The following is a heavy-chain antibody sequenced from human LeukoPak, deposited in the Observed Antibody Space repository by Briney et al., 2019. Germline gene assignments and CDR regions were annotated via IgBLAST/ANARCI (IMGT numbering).Heavy chain of an antibody. J-gene: IGHJ4*02. CDR3: ARLAGATPFDY. Sequence: LETLSLTCTVSGYSVSSGYYWGWIRQPPGKGLEWIGSIYHSGSTYYNPSLKSRVTISVDTSKNQFSLKLSSVTAADTAVYYCARLAGATPFDYWGQGTLVTVSS. CDR1: GYSVSSGYY. D-gene: IGHD1-26*01. V-gene: IGHV4-38-2*02. CDR2: IYHSGST.